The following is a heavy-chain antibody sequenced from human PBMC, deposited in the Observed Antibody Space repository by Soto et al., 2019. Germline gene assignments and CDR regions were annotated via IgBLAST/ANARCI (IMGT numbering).Heavy chain of an antibody. CDR3: STDQRWELPPYYYYYGMDV. D-gene: IGHD1-26*01. J-gene: IGHJ6*02. CDR1: GFTFSNAW. V-gene: IGHV3-15*07. CDR2: IKSKTDGGTT. Sequence: GGSLRLSCAASGFTFSNAWMNWVRQAPGKGLEWVGRIKSKTDGGTTDYAAPVKGRFTISRDDSKNTLYLQMNSLKTEDTAVYYYSTDQRWELPPYYYYYGMDVWGQGATVTVSS.